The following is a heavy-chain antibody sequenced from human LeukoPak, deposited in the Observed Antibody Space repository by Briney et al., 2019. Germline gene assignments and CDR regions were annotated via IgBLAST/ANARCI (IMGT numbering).Heavy chain of an antibody. J-gene: IGHJ4*02. CDR2: ISYDGSNK. V-gene: IGHV3-30*03. D-gene: IGHD2-15*01. Sequence: GGSLRLSCAASGFTFSSYGMHWVRQAPGKGLEWVAVISYDGSNKYYADSVKGRFTISRDNSKNTLYLQMNSLRAEDTAVYYCARDLTVAAEPYYFDYWGQGTLVTVSS. CDR1: GFTFSSYG. CDR3: ARDLTVAAEPYYFDY.